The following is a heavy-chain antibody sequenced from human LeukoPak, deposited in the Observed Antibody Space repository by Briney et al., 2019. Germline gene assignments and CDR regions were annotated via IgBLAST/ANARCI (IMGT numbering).Heavy chain of an antibody. CDR3: ARRGYDSRGYHFYFDY. D-gene: IGHD3-22*01. Sequence: GESLKISCKASGYSFTNYWIGWVRQMPGKGLEWMGIIYPGTSDTKYSPSFQGHVTVPADKSISTAYLQWSSLKASDTAMYYCARRGYDSRGYHFYFDYWGQGTLVTVSS. V-gene: IGHV5-51*01. CDR2: IYPGTSDT. J-gene: IGHJ4*02. CDR1: GYSFTNYW.